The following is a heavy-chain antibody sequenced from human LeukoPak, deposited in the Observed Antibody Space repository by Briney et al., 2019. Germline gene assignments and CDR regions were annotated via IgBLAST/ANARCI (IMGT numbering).Heavy chain of an antibody. CDR2: ISGSGGST. J-gene: IGHJ4*02. CDR1: GFTFSSYA. CDR3: ATPASLTIFGVVIPHFDY. Sequence: PGGSLRLSCAASGFTFSSYAMSWVRQAPGKGLEWVSAISGSGGSTYYADSVKGRFTISRDNSKNTLYLQMNSLRAEDTAVYYCATPASLTIFGVVIPHFDYWGQGTLVTVSS. V-gene: IGHV3-23*01. D-gene: IGHD3-3*01.